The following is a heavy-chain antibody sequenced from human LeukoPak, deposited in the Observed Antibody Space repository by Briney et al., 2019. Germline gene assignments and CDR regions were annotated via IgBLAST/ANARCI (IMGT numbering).Heavy chain of an antibody. CDR3: ARHSRPYYYDSSGYDY. CDR1: GYSISSGYY. V-gene: IGHV4-38-2*02. Sequence: KPSETLSLTCTVSGYSISSGYYWGWIRQPPGKGLEWIGSIYHSGSTYYNPSLKSRVTISVDTSKNQFSLKLSSVTAADTAVYYCARHSRPYYYDSSGYDYWGQGTLVTVSS. D-gene: IGHD3-22*01. J-gene: IGHJ4*02. CDR2: IYHSGST.